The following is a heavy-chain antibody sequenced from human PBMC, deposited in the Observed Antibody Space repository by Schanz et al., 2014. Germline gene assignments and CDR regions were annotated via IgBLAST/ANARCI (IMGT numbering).Heavy chain of an antibody. CDR1: GYTFTSYG. V-gene: IGHV1-18*01. CDR2: ISAYNGNT. CDR3: ARDRRFFDRDDLYYFDS. J-gene: IGHJ4*02. D-gene: IGHD3-3*01. Sequence: QIQLVQSGPEVKKPGATVKVSCKASGYTFTSYGISWVRQAPGQGLEWMGWISAYNGNTKYPQNLQGRVTMTTDTSTSTAYMALTDLRSDDTAVYYCARDRRFFDRDDLYYFDSWGQGTLVTVSS.